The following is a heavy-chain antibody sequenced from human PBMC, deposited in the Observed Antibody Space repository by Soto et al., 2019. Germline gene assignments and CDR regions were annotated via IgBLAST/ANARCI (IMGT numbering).Heavy chain of an antibody. D-gene: IGHD1-26*01. CDR3: ARAPNLGSGYYFDY. J-gene: IGHJ4*02. V-gene: IGHV3-48*03. CDR1: GFTFSSYE. CDR2: ISSSGSTI. Sequence: PGVSLRLSCAASGFTFSSYEMNWVRQAPGKGLEWVSYISSSGSTIYYADSVKGRFTISRDNAKNSLYLQMNSLRAEDTAVYYCARAPNLGSGYYFDYWGQGTLVTVSS.